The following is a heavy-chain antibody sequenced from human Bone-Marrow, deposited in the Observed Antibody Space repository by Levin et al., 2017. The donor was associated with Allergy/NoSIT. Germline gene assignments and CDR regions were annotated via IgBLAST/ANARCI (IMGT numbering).Heavy chain of an antibody. CDR2: ISGGSESM. D-gene: IGHD1-1*01. J-gene: IGHJ6*02. CDR3: ARGGATTVYYYGLDV. Sequence: PGGSLRLSCGGSGFTFGSHAMNWVRQAPGKGLEWVSYISGGSESMYYVDSVKGRFTVSRNNAENSLYLDMNNLRAEATAVYYCARGGATTVYYYGLDVWGQGTTVIVSS. CDR1: GFTFGSHA. V-gene: IGHV3-48*01.